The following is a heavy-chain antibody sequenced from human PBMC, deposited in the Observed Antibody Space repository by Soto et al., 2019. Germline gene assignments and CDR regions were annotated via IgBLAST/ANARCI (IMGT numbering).Heavy chain of an antibody. Sequence: QVQLVESGGGVVQPGWSLRLSCAASGFTFSSYGMHWVRQAPGKGLEWVAVISYDGSNKYYADSVKGRFTISRDNSKNTLYLQMNSLRAEDTAVYYCAKAHRILLSQLDYWGQGTLVTVSS. D-gene: IGHD3-3*02. V-gene: IGHV3-30*18. J-gene: IGHJ4*02. CDR2: ISYDGSNK. CDR1: GFTFSSYG. CDR3: AKAHRILLSQLDY.